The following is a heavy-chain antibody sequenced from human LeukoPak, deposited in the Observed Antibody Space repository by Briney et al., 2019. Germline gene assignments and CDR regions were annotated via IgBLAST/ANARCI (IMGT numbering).Heavy chain of an antibody. CDR3: ARAEWYTWNLDY. V-gene: IGHV3-30*17. CDR1: GFTFSTYA. D-gene: IGHD1-1*01. CDR2: ISYDGSIK. Sequence: GRSLRLSCAASGFTFSTYAMHWVRQAPGKGLEWVAVISYDGSIKYYADSVKGRFTISSDNSKNTLYLQMNSLTSEDTAVYFCARAEWYTWNLDYWGQGTLVTVSS. J-gene: IGHJ4*02.